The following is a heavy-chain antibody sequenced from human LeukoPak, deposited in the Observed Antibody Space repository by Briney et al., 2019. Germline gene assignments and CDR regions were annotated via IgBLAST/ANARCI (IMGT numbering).Heavy chain of an antibody. CDR2: IYYSGST. D-gene: IGHD6-6*01. CDR3: ARIRPSRLYMDV. V-gene: IGHV4-59*12. Sequence: PSETLSLTCTVSGGSISSYYWSWIRQPPGKGLEWIGNIYYSGSTNYNPSLKSRVTISEDTSKNQFSLKLSSVTAADTAVYYCARIRPSRLYMDVWGKGTTVTVSS. CDR1: GGSISSYY. J-gene: IGHJ6*03.